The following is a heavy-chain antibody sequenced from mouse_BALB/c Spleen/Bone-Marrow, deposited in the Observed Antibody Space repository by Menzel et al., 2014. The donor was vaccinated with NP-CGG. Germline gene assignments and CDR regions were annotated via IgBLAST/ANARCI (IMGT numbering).Heavy chain of an antibody. J-gene: IGHJ2*01. V-gene: IGHV3-6*02. CDR2: INYDGSN. D-gene: IGHD4-1*01. CDR1: GYSITSDYY. CDR3: ARAFWDYFDY. Sequence: EVKLVESGPGLVKPSQSLSLTCSVTGYSITSDYYWNWIRQFPGNKLEWMGYINYDGSNKYNPSLKNRISITRDTSKNQFFLKLNSVTTEDTATYYCARAFWDYFDYWGQGTTLTVSS.